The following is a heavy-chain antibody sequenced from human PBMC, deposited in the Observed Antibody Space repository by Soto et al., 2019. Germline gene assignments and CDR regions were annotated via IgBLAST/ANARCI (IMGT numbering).Heavy chain of an antibody. Sequence: ASVKVSCKASGYTFTSYGISWVRQAPGQGLEWMGWISAYNGNTNYAQKFQGRVTMTTDTSTSTAYTELSSLRSEDTAVYYCAIVPGYCISTSCNWFDPWGQGTLVTVSS. CDR2: ISAYNGNT. V-gene: IGHV1-18*01. D-gene: IGHD2-2*03. CDR3: AIVPGYCISTSCNWFDP. CDR1: GYTFTSYG. J-gene: IGHJ5*02.